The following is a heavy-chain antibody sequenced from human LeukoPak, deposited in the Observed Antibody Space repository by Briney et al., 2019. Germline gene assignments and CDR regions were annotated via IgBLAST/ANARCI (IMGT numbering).Heavy chain of an antibody. CDR3: AKRADTGTSSSGWYDY. Sequence: GGSLRLSCAASGFTFSSYAMSWVRQAPGKGLEWVSAISGSGLSTYYAESVRGRFTASRDNSKNTLYLQMNSLRAEDTAVYYCAKRADTGTSSSGWYDYWGQGTQVTVSS. CDR1: GFTFSSYA. CDR2: ISGSGLST. V-gene: IGHV3-23*01. D-gene: IGHD6-19*01. J-gene: IGHJ4*02.